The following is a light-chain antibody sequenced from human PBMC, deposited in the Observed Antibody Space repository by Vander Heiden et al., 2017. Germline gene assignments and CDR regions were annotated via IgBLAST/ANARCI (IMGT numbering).Light chain of an antibody. CDR1: QGIRND. CDR3: LQEYNYPLT. CDR2: AAS. V-gene: IGKV1-6*01. J-gene: IGKJ4*01. Sequence: AVQMTQSPSSLSASVGDRVTITCRASQGIRNDLGWYQQKPGKAPKLLIYAASSLETGVPSRFSGSGSGTDFTLTIISLQPEDFATYYCLQEYNYPLTFGGGTKVEIK.